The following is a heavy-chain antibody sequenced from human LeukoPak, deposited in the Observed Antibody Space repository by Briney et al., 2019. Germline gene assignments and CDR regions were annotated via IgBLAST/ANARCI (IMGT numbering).Heavy chain of an antibody. D-gene: IGHD6-19*01. Sequence: GRSLRLSCAASGFTFRTFAMDWVRQAPGKGLEWVAAIWFDGTEGPDKNYADSVRGRFLISRDDSNNTLFLQMNNLRAEDTAVYYCAKEAGSGWRYFDNWGQGTLVTVSS. V-gene: IGHV3-33*06. CDR3: AKEAGSGWRYFDN. CDR1: GFTFRTFA. CDR2: IWFDGTEGPDK. J-gene: IGHJ4*02.